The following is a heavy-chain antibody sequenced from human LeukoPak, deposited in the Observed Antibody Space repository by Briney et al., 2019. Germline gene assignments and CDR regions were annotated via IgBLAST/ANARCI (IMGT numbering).Heavy chain of an antibody. D-gene: IGHD3-3*01. Sequence: SVTVSCTASGGTFSSYAISWVRQAPGQGLEWMGGIIPIFGTANYAQKFQGRVTITTDESTSTAYMELSSLRSEDTAVYYCARGGITIFGVTSNPGWFDPWGQGTLVTVSS. J-gene: IGHJ5*02. CDR1: GGTFSSYA. CDR3: ARGGITIFGVTSNPGWFDP. CDR2: IIPIFGTA. V-gene: IGHV1-69*05.